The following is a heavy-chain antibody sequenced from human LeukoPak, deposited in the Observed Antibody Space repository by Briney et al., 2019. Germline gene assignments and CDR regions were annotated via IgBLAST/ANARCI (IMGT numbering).Heavy chain of an antibody. CDR1: GYTLTELS. D-gene: IGHD1-26*01. CDR2: FDPVDGET. V-gene: IGHV1-24*01. Sequence: ASVKVSCKVSGYTLTELSMHWVRHAPGKGLEWMGGFDPVDGETIYAQKFQGRVTMTEDTSTDTAYMELSSLRAEDTAVYYCATDRILNSGSYSGFDYWGQGTLVTVSS. CDR3: ATDRILNSGSYSGFDY. J-gene: IGHJ4*02.